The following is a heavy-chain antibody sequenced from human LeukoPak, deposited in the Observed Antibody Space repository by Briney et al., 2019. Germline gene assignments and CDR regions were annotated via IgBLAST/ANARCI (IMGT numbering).Heavy chain of an antibody. D-gene: IGHD1-20*01. V-gene: IGHV4-34*01. CDR3: ARGYNWNEKDFDY. J-gene: IGHJ4*02. CDR2: IDHSGST. CDR1: GGSFSGYY. Sequence: SETLSLTCAVYGGSFSGYYWTWIRQPPGKGLEWIGEIDHSGSTSYNPSLKNRVTISVDTSKNQFSLKLSSMTAADTAVYYCARGYNWNEKDFDYWGQGTLVTVSS.